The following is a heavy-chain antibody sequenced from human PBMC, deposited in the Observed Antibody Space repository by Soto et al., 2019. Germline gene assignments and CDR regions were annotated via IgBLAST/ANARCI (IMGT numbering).Heavy chain of an antibody. CDR2: ISYDGSNK. D-gene: IGHD3-10*01. CDR1: GFTLSSYG. J-gene: IGHJ4*02. CDR3: AKQHQHASGLNYVDY. V-gene: IGHV3-30*18. Sequence: QVPLVESGGGVVQPGRSLRLSCAASGFTLSSYGMHWVRQAPGKGLEWVAIISYDGSNKFYADSVKGRFTISRDNSKNTLYLQMNSLRAEDTAVYYCAKQHQHASGLNYVDYWGQGTLVTVSS.